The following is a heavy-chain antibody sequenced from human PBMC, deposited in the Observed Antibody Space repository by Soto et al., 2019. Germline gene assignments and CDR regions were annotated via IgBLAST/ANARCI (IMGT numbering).Heavy chain of an antibody. D-gene: IGHD2-21*01. CDR1: GYSFTNYW. V-gene: IGHV5-51*01. CDR2: IYVGDSDT. CDR3: ARLVNIFDFDY. Sequence: LGESLKISCNGSGYSFTNYWIGWVRQMPGKGLEWMGIIYVGDSDTRYSPSFQGQVTISADKSTSTAYLQWSSLRASDTAMYYCARLVNIFDFDYWGQGTLVTVSS. J-gene: IGHJ4*02.